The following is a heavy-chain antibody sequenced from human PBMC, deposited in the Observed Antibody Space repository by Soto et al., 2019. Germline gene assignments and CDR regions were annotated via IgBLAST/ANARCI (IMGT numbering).Heavy chain of an antibody. V-gene: IGHV3-23*01. CDR2: ISGSGGST. CDR1: GITCSTYA. Sequence: EVQLLESGGGLVQPGGSLRLSCAASGITCSTYAMTWVRQAPGKGLEWVSAISGSGGSTYYADSVKGRFTISRDNSKDTLSLQMNSLGADDTAVYYCATLYDYIWGSYRRPPYSFDYCSQGPLVTFSS. D-gene: IGHD3-16*02. J-gene: IGHJ4*02. CDR3: ATLYDYIWGSYRRPPYSFDY.